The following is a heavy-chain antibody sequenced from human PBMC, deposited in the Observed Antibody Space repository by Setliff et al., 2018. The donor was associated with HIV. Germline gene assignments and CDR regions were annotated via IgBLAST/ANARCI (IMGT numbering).Heavy chain of an antibody. CDR3: ATSPVAMYYFEY. V-gene: IGHV3-11*04. Sequence: GGSLRLSCAASGFTFSDYYMNWIRQAPGKGLEWVSYIGVGDTTIYYADSVKGRFTISRDNAKSSLYLQLNSLRPDDTAVYYCATSPVAMYYFEYWGQGTLVTVSS. J-gene: IGHJ4*02. CDR2: IGVGDTTI. D-gene: IGHD2-2*01. CDR1: GFTFSDYY.